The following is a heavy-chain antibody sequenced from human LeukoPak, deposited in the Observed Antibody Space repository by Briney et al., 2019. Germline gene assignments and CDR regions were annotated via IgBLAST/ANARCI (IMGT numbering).Heavy chain of an antibody. J-gene: IGHJ4*02. Sequence: PGGSLRLSCAAPGFTFSSYSMNWVRQAPGKGLEWVSSISSSSSYIYYADSVKGRFTISRDNAKNSLYLQMNSLRAEDTAVYYCARVSVAGLDYWGQGTLVTVSS. CDR3: ARVSVAGLDY. CDR1: GFTFSSYS. V-gene: IGHV3-21*01. CDR2: ISSSSSYI. D-gene: IGHD6-19*01.